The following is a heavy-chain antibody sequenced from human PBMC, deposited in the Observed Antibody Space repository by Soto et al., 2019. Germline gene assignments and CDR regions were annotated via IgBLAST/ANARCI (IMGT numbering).Heavy chain of an antibody. CDR1: GCTFTSYG. V-gene: IGHV1-18*01. CDR2: ISAYNGNT. Sequence: SVKVSCKASGCTFTSYGISWVRQAPGQGLEWMGWISAYNGNTNYAQKLQGRVTMTTDTSTSTAYMELRSLRSDDTAVYYCARDLGGTSDLYYYYCGMDVWGQGTTVTLSS. J-gene: IGHJ6*02. CDR3: ARDLGGTSDLYYYYCGMDV. D-gene: IGHD2-2*01.